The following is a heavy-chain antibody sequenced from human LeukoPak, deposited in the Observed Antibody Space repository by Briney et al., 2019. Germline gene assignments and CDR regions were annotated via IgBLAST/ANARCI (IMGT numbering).Heavy chain of an antibody. V-gene: IGHV3-23*01. CDR3: ANETQYSSGWYVDY. CDR2: ISGSGGST. Sequence: GGSLRLSCAASGFTFSSCAMSWVRQAPGKGLEWVSAISGSGGSTYYADSVKGRFTISRDNSKNTLYLQMNSLRAEDTAVYYCANETQYSSGWYVDYWGQGTLVTFSS. CDR1: GFTFSSCA. J-gene: IGHJ4*02. D-gene: IGHD6-19*01.